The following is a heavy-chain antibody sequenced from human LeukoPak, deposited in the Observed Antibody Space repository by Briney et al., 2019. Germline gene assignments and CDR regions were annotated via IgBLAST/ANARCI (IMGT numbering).Heavy chain of an antibody. CDR2: LYYSGNT. Sequence: PSETLSLTCTVSGGSISSGSYYWSWIRQPPGKGLDWIGSLYYSGNTYYNPSLKSRVTILVDTSKNQFSLKLSSVTAADTAVYYCARVGQLAFDYWGQGTLVTVSS. CDR1: GGSISSGSYY. CDR3: ARVGQLAFDY. V-gene: IGHV4-39*07. J-gene: IGHJ4*02. D-gene: IGHD2-2*01.